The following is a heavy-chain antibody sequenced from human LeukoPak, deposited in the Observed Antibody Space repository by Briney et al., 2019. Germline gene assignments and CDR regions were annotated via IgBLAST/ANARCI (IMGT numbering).Heavy chain of an antibody. CDR3: ASSSYSSGWYDVTLFDY. D-gene: IGHD6-19*01. CDR1: GFTFSSYW. J-gene: IGHJ4*02. V-gene: IGHV3-7*01. CDR2: IKQDGSEK. Sequence: GESLKISCAASGFTFSSYWMSWVRQAPGKGLEWVANIKQDGSEKYYVDSVKGRFTISRDNAKNSLYLQMNSLRAEDTAVYYCASSSYSSGWYDVTLFDYWGQGTLVTVSS.